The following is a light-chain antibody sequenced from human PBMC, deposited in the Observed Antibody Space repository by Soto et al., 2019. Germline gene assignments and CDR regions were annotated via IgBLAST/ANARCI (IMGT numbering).Light chain of an antibody. CDR1: QSISNW. CDR2: QAS. CDR3: QQYGDYSPIT. V-gene: IGKV1-5*03. J-gene: IGKJ5*01. Sequence: DIQMTQSPSTLSASVGDSVTITCRASQSISNWFAWYQQKPGKAPKLLIYQASSLESGVPSRFSGSASGTEFTLTITSLPPDDFATYYCQQYGDYSPITFGQGTRLQIK.